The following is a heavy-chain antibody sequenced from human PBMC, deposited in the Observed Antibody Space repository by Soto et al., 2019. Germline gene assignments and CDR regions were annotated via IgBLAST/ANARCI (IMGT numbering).Heavy chain of an antibody. CDR3: ARNDYDYVWESPGGDAFDI. CDR2: IYNSGNT. V-gene: IGHV4-30-4*01. CDR1: GGSISSGDYY. J-gene: IGHJ3*02. Sequence: QVQLQESGPGLVKPSQTLSLTCTVSGGSISSGDYYWNWIRQPPGKGLEWIGFIYNSGNTYYNPSLKSRLTISLDRSKSQFSLKLTSVTAADTAVYYCARNDYDYVWESPGGDAFDIWGQGTLITVSS. D-gene: IGHD3-16*01.